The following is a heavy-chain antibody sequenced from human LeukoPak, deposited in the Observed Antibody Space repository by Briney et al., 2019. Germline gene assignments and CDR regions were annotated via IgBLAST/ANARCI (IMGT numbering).Heavy chain of an antibody. D-gene: IGHD5-24*01. Sequence: GGSLRLSCAASGFTVSSSYMSWVRQAPGKGLEWVSVIRSDGTTAYADSVKGRFTISRDTMRKTLYQQMISLRAEDAAVYYWARDFCLRDGYNHGFDYWWQGAPVIAAS. CDR3: ARDFCLRDGYNHGFDY. CDR2: IRSDGTT. J-gene: IGHJ4*02. V-gene: IGHV3-53*01. CDR1: GFTVSSSY.